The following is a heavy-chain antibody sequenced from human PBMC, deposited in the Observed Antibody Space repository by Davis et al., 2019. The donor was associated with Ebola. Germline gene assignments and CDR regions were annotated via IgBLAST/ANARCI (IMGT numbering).Heavy chain of an antibody. Sequence: ASVKVSCKASGYTFTSYYMHWVRQAPGQGLEWKGIINPSGGSTSYAQKFQGRVTMTRDTSTSTVYMELSSLRSEDTAVYYCARFRTYYYVTREGAFDIWGQGTMVTVSS. J-gene: IGHJ3*02. V-gene: IGHV1-46*01. D-gene: IGHD3-10*02. CDR3: ARFRTYYYVTREGAFDI. CDR2: INPSGGST. CDR1: GYTFTSYY.